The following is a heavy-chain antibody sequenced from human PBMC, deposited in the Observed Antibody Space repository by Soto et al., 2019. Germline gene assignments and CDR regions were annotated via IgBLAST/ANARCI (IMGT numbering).Heavy chain of an antibody. Sequence: QITLKESGPPLVKPTQTLTLTCTFSGFSLSTSGVAVGWIRQPPGKALEWLALIYWDDDKRYSPSLKSRLTIAKDTSKNQVVLTMTNMDPVDRATYFCAFGGMFMTHWGQGTLVTVSS. CDR2: IYWDDDK. CDR3: AFGGMFMTH. D-gene: IGHD3-16*01. V-gene: IGHV2-5*02. CDR1: GFSLSTSGVA. J-gene: IGHJ4*02.